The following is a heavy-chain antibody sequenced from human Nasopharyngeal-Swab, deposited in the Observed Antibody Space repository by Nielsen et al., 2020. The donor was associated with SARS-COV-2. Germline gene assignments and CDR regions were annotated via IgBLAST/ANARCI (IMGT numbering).Heavy chain of an antibody. D-gene: IGHD5-12*01. CDR1: GFSLSTSGMR. Sequence: SGPTLVKPTQTLTLTCTSSGFSLSTSGMRVSWIRHPPGKDLEWLALIDWDDDKYYSTSLKTRLTISKDTSKNQVVLTMTNMDPVDTATYYCARNTGIVAIFDYWGQGTLVTVSS. CDR2: IDWDDDK. V-gene: IGHV2-70*01. CDR3: ARNTGIVAIFDY. J-gene: IGHJ4*02.